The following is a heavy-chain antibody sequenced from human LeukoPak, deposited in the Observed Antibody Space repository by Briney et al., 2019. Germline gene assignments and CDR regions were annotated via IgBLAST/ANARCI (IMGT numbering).Heavy chain of an antibody. CDR2: IYHSGST. Sequence: SGTLSLTCAVSGGSISSSNWWSWVRQPPGKGLEWIGEIYHSGSTNYNPSLKSRVTMSVDTSKNQFSLKLGSVTAADTAVYYCARAVGSGSFQTYYYYMDVWGKGTTVTISS. V-gene: IGHV4-4*02. CDR3: ARAVGSGSFQTYYYYMDV. CDR1: GGSISSSNW. J-gene: IGHJ6*03. D-gene: IGHD3-10*01.